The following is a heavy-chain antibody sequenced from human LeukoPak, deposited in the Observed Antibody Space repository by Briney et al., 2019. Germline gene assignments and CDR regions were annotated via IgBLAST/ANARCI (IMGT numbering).Heavy chain of an antibody. D-gene: IGHD1-26*01. J-gene: IGHJ3*02. CDR3: AKDDGERGGYRDAFDI. V-gene: IGHV3-43*01. CDR1: GFTFDDYT. Sequence: GGSLRLSCAASGFTFDDYTMHWVRQAPGKGLEWVSLISWDGGSTYYADSVKGRFTISRDNSKNSLYLQMNSLRTEDTALYYCAKDDGERGGYRDAFDIWGQGTMVTVSS. CDR2: ISWDGGST.